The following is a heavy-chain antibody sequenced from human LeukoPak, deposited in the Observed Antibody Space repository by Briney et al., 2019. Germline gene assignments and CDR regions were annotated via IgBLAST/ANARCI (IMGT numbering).Heavy chain of an antibody. Sequence: SETLSLTCTVSGGSISSYYWSWIRQPPGKGLEWIGYIYYSGSTNYNPSLKSRVTISVDTSKDQFSLKLSSVTAADTAVYYCARVNYYYYMDVWGKGTTVTVSS. J-gene: IGHJ6*03. CDR2: IYYSGST. CDR3: ARVNYYYYMDV. V-gene: IGHV4-59*08. CDR1: GGSISSYY.